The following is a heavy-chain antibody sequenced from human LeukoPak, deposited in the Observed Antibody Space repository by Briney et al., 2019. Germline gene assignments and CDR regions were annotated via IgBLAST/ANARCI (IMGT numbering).Heavy chain of an antibody. Sequence: SETLSLTCGVSGGSISTTNWWTWVRQPPGKGLEWIGEVHLDGRTNYNPSLESRLTMSVDLSENHISLKLTSVTAADTAVYYCAREGGFYRPLDYSGQGTLVTVSS. CDR1: GGSISTTNW. CDR3: AREGGFYRPLDY. V-gene: IGHV4-4*02. J-gene: IGHJ4*02. D-gene: IGHD3-3*01. CDR2: VHLDGRT.